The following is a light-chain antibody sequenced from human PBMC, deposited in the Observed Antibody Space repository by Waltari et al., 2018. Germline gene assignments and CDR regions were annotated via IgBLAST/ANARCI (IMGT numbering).Light chain of an antibody. CDR1: TSAVDSYNY. CDR3: SSYTSSSTLGV. J-gene: IGLJ1*01. CDR2: EVS. V-gene: IGLV2-14*01. Sequence: QSPLTHPASVSGYPGQSIPISSLGPTSAVDSYNYSSWYQQHPGKAPKLMIYEVSNRPSGVSDRFSGSKSGNTASLTISGLQAEDEAVYFCSSYTSSSTLGVFGTGTKVTVL.